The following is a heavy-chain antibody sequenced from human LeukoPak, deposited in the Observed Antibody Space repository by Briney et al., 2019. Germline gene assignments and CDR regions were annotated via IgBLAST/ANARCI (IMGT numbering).Heavy chain of an antibody. J-gene: IGHJ3*02. CDR3: ARATFGRAFDI. D-gene: IGHD3-10*01. V-gene: IGHV3-20*04. CDR1: GFMFTRYW. Sequence: GGPLRLSCAASGFMFTRYWKSWARQAPGKGLEWVTGINWNCGSIRYADCVKGGFTIPRENAEHALSLKMNSQSPEDTAMYYCARATFGRAFDIWGQGTMVTVSS. CDR2: INWNCGSI.